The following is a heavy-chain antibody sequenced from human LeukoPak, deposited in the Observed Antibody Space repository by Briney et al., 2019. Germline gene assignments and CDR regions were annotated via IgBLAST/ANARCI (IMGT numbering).Heavy chain of an antibody. CDR3: ARDSSGWTEEYWFDP. CDR1: GGSFSGYY. D-gene: IGHD6-19*01. CDR2: INHSGST. Sequence: PSETLSLTCAVYGGSFSGYYWSWIRQPPGKGLEWIGEINHSGSTNYNPSLKSRVTISVDTSKNQFSLQLNSVTPEDTAVYYCARDSSGWTEEYWFDPWGQGTLVTVSS. V-gene: IGHV4-34*01. J-gene: IGHJ5*02.